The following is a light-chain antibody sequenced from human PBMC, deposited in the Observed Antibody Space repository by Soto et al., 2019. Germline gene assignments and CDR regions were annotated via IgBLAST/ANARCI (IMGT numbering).Light chain of an antibody. V-gene: IGLV2-8*01. CDR1: SSDVGGYNY. Sequence: QYALTQPPSASGSPGQSVTISCTGTSSDVGGYNYVSWYQQHPGKAPKLMIYEVIKRPPGVPDRFSGSKSGNTASLTVSGLQAEDEADYYCISYAGSNNFEVFGGGTKLTVL. J-gene: IGLJ2*01. CDR3: ISYAGSNNFEV. CDR2: EVI.